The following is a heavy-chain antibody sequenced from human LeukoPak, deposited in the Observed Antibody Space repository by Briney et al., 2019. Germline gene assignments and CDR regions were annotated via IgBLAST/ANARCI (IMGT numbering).Heavy chain of an antibody. CDR1: GGSISSNNYY. Sequence: SETLSLTCTVSGGSISSNNYYWGWIRQPPGTGLEWIGSLYYSGSAYYNPSLKSRVTISVDASKNQFSLKLSSVTAADTGVYYCARTYDYIWGSFRSHSFDSWGQGTLVTVSS. D-gene: IGHD3-16*02. J-gene: IGHJ4*02. CDR2: LYYSGSA. V-gene: IGHV4-39*01. CDR3: ARTYDYIWGSFRSHSFDS.